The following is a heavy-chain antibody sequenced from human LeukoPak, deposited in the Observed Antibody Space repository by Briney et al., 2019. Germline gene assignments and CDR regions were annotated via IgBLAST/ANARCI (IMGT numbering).Heavy chain of an antibody. D-gene: IGHD3-22*01. V-gene: IGHV3-30*18. Sequence: PGGSLRLSCAASGFTFGSYGMHWVRQAPGKGLEWVAVISYDGSNKYYADSVKDRFTISRDNSKNTLYLQMNSLRAEDTAVYYCAKDRYYYDSSGYPYYFDYWGQGTLVTVSS. J-gene: IGHJ4*02. CDR3: AKDRYYYDSSGYPYYFDY. CDR2: ISYDGSNK. CDR1: GFTFGSYG.